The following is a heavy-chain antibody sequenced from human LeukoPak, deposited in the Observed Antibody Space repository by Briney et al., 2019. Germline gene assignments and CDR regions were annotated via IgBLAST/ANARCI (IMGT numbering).Heavy chain of an antibody. CDR3: ARDSRPNSSSSRKDFDY. Sequence: GSLRLSGAASGFTFSSYEMNWVRQAPGKGLEWVSYISSSGSTIYYADSVKGRFTISRDNAKNSLYLQMNSLRAEDTAVYYCARDSRPNSSSSRKDFDYWGQGTLVTVSS. D-gene: IGHD6-6*01. CDR1: GFTFSSYE. V-gene: IGHV3-48*03. CDR2: ISSSGSTI. J-gene: IGHJ4*02.